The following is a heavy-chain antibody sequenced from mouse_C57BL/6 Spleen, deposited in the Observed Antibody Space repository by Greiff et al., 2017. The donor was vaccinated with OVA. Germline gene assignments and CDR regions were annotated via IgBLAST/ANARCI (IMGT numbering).Heavy chain of an antibody. V-gene: IGHV1-4*01. CDR3: ARSHYGSTMDY. D-gene: IGHD1-1*01. Sequence: VQLQQSGAELARPGASVKMSCKASGYTFTSYTMHWVKQRPGQGLEWIGYINPSSGYTKYNQKFKDKATLTADKSSSPAYMQLSSLTSEDSAVYYCARSHYGSTMDYWGQGTSVTVSS. CDR1: GYTFTSYT. CDR2: INPSSGYT. J-gene: IGHJ4*01.